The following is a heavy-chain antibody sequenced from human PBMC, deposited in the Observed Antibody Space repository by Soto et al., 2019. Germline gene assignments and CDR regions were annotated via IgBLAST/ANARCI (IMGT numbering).Heavy chain of an antibody. CDR3: ARATYSYCSSTSCHTAFDP. D-gene: IGHD2-2*02. CDR2: INSDGSST. J-gene: IGHJ5*02. V-gene: IGHV3-74*01. Sequence: GGSLRLSCAASGFPFSSYWMHWVRQAPGKGLVWVSRINSDGSSTSYADSVKGRFTISRDNAKNTLYLQMNSLRAEDTAVYYCARATYSYCSSTSCHTAFDPWGQGTLVTVSS. CDR1: GFPFSSYW.